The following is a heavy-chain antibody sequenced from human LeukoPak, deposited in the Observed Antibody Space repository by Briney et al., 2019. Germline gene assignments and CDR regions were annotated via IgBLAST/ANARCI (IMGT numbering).Heavy chain of an antibody. Sequence: GGSLRLSCAASGFTFSSYAMSWVRHAPGNGLEWVGAISGSGGSTYYADSVKGRFTISRDNSKNTLYLQRNSLRAEDTAVYYCAKTVRGSWYCLDYWGQGTLVTVSS. CDR1: GFTFSSYA. D-gene: IGHD6-13*01. CDR2: ISGSGGST. J-gene: IGHJ4*02. V-gene: IGHV3-23*01. CDR3: AKTVRGSWYCLDY.